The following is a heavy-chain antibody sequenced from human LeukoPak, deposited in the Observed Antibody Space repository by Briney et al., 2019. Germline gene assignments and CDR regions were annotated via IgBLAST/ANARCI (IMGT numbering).Heavy chain of an antibody. CDR2: VYYSGRT. J-gene: IGHJ4*02. V-gene: IGHV4-59*01. CDR1: SGSINKYY. CDR3: ARMDRGGWFYFGY. Sequence: SETLSLTCTVSSGSINKYYGSWLRQAPGKGVEWLGYVYYSGRTNYNPSLKSRVAISVDTSKNQFSLKLTPVTAADTAVYYCARMDRGGWFYFGYWGQGTPVTVSS. D-gene: IGHD6-19*01.